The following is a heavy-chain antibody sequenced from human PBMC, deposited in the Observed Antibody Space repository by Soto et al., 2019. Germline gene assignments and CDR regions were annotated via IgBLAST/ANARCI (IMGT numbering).Heavy chain of an antibody. CDR2: ITGSGTYI. CDR3: VRAGHVFDVHYYGMDL. CDR1: GFTFTSYA. V-gene: IGHV3-21*01. Sequence: LRLSCAASGFTFTSYAMSWVRQAPGKGLEWVSGITGSGTYIYYADSVKGRFAISRDNANNVMYLQMDTLRAEDTAVYYCVRAGHVFDVHYYGMDLWGQGTTVTVSS. J-gene: IGHJ6*02. D-gene: IGHD3-10*01.